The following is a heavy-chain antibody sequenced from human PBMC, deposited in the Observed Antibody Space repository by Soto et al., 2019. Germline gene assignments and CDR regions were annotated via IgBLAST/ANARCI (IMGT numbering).Heavy chain of an antibody. J-gene: IGHJ4*02. CDR2: IRSKAYGGTT. V-gene: IGHV3-49*03. D-gene: IGHD1-26*01. CDR1: GFTFGDYA. CDR3: TRDPPWVGGAHTFVFDY. Sequence: GGSLRLSCTASGFTFGDYAMSWFRQAPGKGLEWVGFIRSKAYGGTTEYAASVKGRFTISRDDSKSIAYLQMNSLKTEDTAVYYCTRDPPWVGGAHTFVFDYWGQGTLVTVSS.